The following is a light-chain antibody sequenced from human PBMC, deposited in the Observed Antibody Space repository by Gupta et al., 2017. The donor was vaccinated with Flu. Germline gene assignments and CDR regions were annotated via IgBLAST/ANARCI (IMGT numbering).Light chain of an antibody. CDR1: QGVTTY. J-gene: IGKJ1*01. V-gene: IGKV3-11*01. CDR2: AAS. Sequence: SPATLSLSPGERATLSCRASQGVTTYLAWYQQKPGRAPRLLIYAASNRATGIPARFTGSGSGTDFTLTISSLEPEDFAVYYCQQRSSWWTFGQGTKVEIK. CDR3: QQRSSWWT.